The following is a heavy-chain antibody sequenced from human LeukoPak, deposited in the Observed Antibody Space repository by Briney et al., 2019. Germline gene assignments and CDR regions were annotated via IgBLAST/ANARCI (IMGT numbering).Heavy chain of an antibody. J-gene: IGHJ6*03. CDR1: GYTFTSYY. V-gene: IGHV1-46*01. Sequence: ASVKLSRKASGYTFTSYYIHWVRQAPGQGLEWMGIINTSGGTRNYAQKFQGRVTMTRDTSTSTVYMELSSLRSEDTAVYYCARGIRYFDWLLPYQYYYMDVWGKGTTVTVSS. CDR2: INTSGGTR. CDR3: ARGIRYFDWLLPYQYYYMDV. D-gene: IGHD3-9*01.